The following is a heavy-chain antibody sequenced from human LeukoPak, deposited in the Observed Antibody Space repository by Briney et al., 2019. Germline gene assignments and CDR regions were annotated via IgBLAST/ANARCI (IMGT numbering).Heavy chain of an antibody. CDR2: IRYDGSNK. CDR3: AKESMWFGESNPFDY. J-gene: IGHJ4*02. Sequence: GGSLRLSCAASGFIFITYGMHWVRQAPGKGLEWVAFIRYDGSNKYYADSVKGRFTISRDNAKNSMYLLMNSLRAEDTAVYYCAKESMWFGESNPFDYWGQGTLVTVSS. CDR1: GFIFITYG. V-gene: IGHV3-30*02. D-gene: IGHD3-10*01.